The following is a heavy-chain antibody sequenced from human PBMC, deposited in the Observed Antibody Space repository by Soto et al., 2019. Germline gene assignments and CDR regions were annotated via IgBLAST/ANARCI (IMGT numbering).Heavy chain of an antibody. CDR1: TFSSYS. V-gene: IGHV3-21*01. J-gene: IGHJ6*03. CDR2: ISSSSSYI. CDR3: AREMGGRMLHYDYIWGSYRYDYYYMDV. Sequence: TFSSYSMNWVRQAPGKGLEWVSSISSSSSYIYYADSVKGRFTISRDNAKKSLYLQMNSLRAEDTAVYYCAREMGGRMLHYDYIWGSYRYDYYYMDVWGKGTTVTVSS. D-gene: IGHD3-16*02.